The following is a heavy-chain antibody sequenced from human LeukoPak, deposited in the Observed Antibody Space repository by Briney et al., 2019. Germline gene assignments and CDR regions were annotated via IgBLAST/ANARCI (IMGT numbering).Heavy chain of an antibody. CDR3: ARDLPHTPPYGDYVLGAY. V-gene: IGHV3-48*04. J-gene: IGHJ4*02. CDR2: ISSSGSTI. CDR1: GFTFNNYV. D-gene: IGHD4-17*01. Sequence: PGGSLRLSCAASGFTFNNYVMHWVRQAPGKGLEWVSYISSSGSTIYYADSVKGRFTISRDNAKNSLYLQMNSLRAEDTAVYYCARDLPHTPPYGDYVLGAYWGQGTLVTVSS.